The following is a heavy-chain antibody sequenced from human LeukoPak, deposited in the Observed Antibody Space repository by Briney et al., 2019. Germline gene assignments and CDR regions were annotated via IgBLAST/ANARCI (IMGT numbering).Heavy chain of an antibody. V-gene: IGHV5-51*01. CDR1: GYSFTSYW. CDR2: IYPGDSDT. Sequence: GESLKISCKGSGYSFTSYWIGWVRQMPGKGLEWMGIIYPGDSDTRYSPSSQGQVTMSVDKSISTAYLQWSSLKASDTAMYCCARHDSSSVYRYWGQGTLVTVSS. J-gene: IGHJ4*02. CDR3: ARHDSSSVYRY. D-gene: IGHD6-6*01.